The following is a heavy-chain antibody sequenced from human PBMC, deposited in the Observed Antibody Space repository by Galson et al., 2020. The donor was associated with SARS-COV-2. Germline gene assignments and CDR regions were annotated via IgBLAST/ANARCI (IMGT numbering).Heavy chain of an antibody. CDR3: AKEVEMATILGY. CDR1: GFTFSSYG. CDR2: ISYDGSNK. Sequence: GGSLRLSCAASGFTFSSYGMHWVRQAPGKGLEWVAVISYDGSNKYYADSVKGRFTISRDNSKNTLYLQMNSLRAEDTAVYYCAKEVEMATILGYWGQGTLVTVSS. D-gene: IGHD5-12*01. J-gene: IGHJ4*02. V-gene: IGHV3-30*18.